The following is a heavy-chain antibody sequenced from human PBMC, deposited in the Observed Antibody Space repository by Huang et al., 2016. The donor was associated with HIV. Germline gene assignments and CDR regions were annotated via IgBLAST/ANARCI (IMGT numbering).Heavy chain of an antibody. CDR1: GGSISSHY. V-gene: IGHV4-59*11. Sequence: QVQLQESGPGLVKPSETLSLTCTVSGGSISSHYWSWIRQPPGKGLEWIGSIYYSRSTNYNPSLKSRVTISVDTSKNQFSLKLSSVTAADTAVYYCARDTMVRGFDYWGQGTLVTVSS. CDR3: ARDTMVRGFDY. D-gene: IGHD3-10*01. J-gene: IGHJ4*02. CDR2: IYYSRST.